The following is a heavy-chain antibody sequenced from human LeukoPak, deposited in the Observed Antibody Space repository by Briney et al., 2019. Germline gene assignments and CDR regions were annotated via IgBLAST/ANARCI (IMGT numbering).Heavy chain of an antibody. V-gene: IGHV3-43*02. CDR2: ISGDGGST. Sequence: GGSLRLSCAASGFTFDDCAMHWVRQAPGKGLEWVSLISGDGGSTYYADSVKGRFTISRDNSKNSLYLQMNSLRTEDTALYYCATNYYDSSGYYSYWYFELWGRGTLVTVSS. D-gene: IGHD3-22*01. CDR3: ATNYYDSSGYYSYWYFEL. CDR1: GFTFDDCA. J-gene: IGHJ2*01.